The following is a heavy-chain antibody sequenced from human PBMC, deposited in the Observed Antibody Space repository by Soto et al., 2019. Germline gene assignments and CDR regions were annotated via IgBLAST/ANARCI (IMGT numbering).Heavy chain of an antibody. CDR1: GGSISSGGYY. V-gene: IGHV4-31*03. CDR3: ARVQTDYGDHGRAPSMDY. Sequence: QVQLQESGPGLVKPSQTLSLTCTVSGGSISSGGYYWSWIRQHPGKGLEWIGYIYYSGSTYYNPSLKSRVTISVDTSKNQFSLKLSSVTAADTAVYYCARVQTDYGDHGRAPSMDYWGQGTLVTVSS. D-gene: IGHD4-17*01. CDR2: IYYSGST. J-gene: IGHJ4*02.